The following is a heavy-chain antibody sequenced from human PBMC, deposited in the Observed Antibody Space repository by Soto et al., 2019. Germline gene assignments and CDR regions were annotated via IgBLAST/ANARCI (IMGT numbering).Heavy chain of an antibody. Sequence: QVQLVQSGAEEKKPGASVKVSCKASGYTFTSYAMHWVRQAPGQRLEWMGWINAGNGNTKYSQKFQGRVTITRDTSASTAYMELSSLRSEDTAVYYCARDLSGYVRNTKKGYFDYWGQGTLVTVSS. CDR3: ARDLSGYVRNTKKGYFDY. CDR2: INAGNGNT. V-gene: IGHV1-3*05. D-gene: IGHD5-12*01. J-gene: IGHJ4*02. CDR1: GYTFTSYA.